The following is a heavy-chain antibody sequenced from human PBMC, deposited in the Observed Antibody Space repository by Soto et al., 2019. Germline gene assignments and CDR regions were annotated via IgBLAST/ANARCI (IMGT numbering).Heavy chain of an antibody. D-gene: IGHD5-12*01. Sequence: PGGSLRLSCAASGFTFSSYAMSWVRQAPGKGLEWVSAISGSGGSTYYADSAKGRFTISRDNSKNTLYLQMNSLRAEDTAVYYCAKDGVEMATSYQNDYWGQGTLVTVSS. V-gene: IGHV3-23*01. CDR1: GFTFSSYA. CDR2: ISGSGGST. J-gene: IGHJ4*02. CDR3: AKDGVEMATSYQNDY.